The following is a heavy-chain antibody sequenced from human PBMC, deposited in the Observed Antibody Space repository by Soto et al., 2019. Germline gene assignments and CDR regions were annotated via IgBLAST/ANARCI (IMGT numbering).Heavy chain of an antibody. CDR2: ISWNSGSI. J-gene: IGHJ4*02. Sequence: GGSLRLSCAASGFTFDDYAMHWVRQAPGKGLEWVSGISWNSGSIGYADSVKGRFTISRDNAKNSLYLQMNSLRAEDTALYYCAKAIDFMVRGVITNNAYFDYWGQGTLVTVSS. D-gene: IGHD3-10*01. CDR1: GFTFDDYA. V-gene: IGHV3-9*01. CDR3: AKAIDFMVRGVITNNAYFDY.